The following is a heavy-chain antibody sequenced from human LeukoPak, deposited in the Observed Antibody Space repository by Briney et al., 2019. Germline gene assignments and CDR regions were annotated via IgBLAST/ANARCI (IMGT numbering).Heavy chain of an antibody. J-gene: IGHJ3*02. CDR3: AKGLNGYGSGSYSHLDAFDI. D-gene: IGHD3-10*01. CDR2: IYNGGST. Sequence: GGSLRLSCAASGFTVSSNYMSWVRQAPGKGLEWVSVIYNGGSTNYGDSVKGRFTISRDNSKNTLFLQMNSLRAEDTAVYYCAKGLNGYGSGSYSHLDAFDIWGQGTMVTVSS. V-gene: IGHV3-53*01. CDR1: GFTVSSNY.